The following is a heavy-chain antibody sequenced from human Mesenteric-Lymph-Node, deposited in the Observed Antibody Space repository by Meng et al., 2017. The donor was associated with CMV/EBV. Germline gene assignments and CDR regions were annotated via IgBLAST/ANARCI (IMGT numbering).Heavy chain of an antibody. CDR3: VRLERGWFDP. Sequence: LHCTVSGGPVSSTSYHWSWIRQPPGKGLEWIGYIYYSGSTNYNPSLKSRVTISIDTSKKQFSLKMTSVTAADTAVYYCVRLERGWFDPWGQGSLVTVSS. CDR2: IYYSGST. J-gene: IGHJ5*02. D-gene: IGHD1-1*01. V-gene: IGHV4-61*01. CDR1: GGPVSSTSYH.